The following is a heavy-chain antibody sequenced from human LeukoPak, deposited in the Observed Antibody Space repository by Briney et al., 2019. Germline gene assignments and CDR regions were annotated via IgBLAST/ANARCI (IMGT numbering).Heavy chain of an antibody. CDR3: ARWVGGGDCFDY. CDR2: IYYSGST. V-gene: IGHV4-30-4*07. J-gene: IGHJ4*02. Sequence: SETLSLTCAVSGGSISSGGHSWSWIRQPPGKGLEWIGYIYYSGSTYYNPSLKSRVTISVDTSKNQFSLKLSSVTAADTAVYYCARWVGGGDCFDYWGQGTLVTVSS. CDR1: GGSISSGGHS. D-gene: IGHD2-21*01.